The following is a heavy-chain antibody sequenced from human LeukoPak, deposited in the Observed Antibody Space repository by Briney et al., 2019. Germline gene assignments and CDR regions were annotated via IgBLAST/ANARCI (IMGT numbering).Heavy chain of an antibody. D-gene: IGHD2-2*01. CDR3: ARDDIVVVPAAPDQIYYYYGMDV. CDR2: ISSSSSYI. Sequence: GGSLRLSCAASGFTLSSYSMNWVRQAPGKGLEWVSSISSSSSYIYYADSVKGRFTISRDNAKISLYLQMNSLRAEDTAVYYCARDDIVVVPAAPDQIYYYYGMDVWGKGTTVTVSS. V-gene: IGHV3-21*01. J-gene: IGHJ6*04. CDR1: GFTLSSYS.